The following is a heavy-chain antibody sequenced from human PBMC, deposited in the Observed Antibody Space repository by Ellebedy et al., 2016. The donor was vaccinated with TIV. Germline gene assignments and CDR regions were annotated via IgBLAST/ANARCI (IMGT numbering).Heavy chain of an antibody. D-gene: IGHD3-10*01. V-gene: IGHV3-23*01. J-gene: IGHJ4*02. CDR2: ISGSGGNT. CDR1: GFTFSSYA. CDR3: AKDRYYASGSYSDY. Sequence: GESLKISCAASGFTFSSYAMSWVRQAPGKGLEWVSAISGSGGNTYYADSVKGRFTISRDNSKNTLYLQMNSLRVEDTAVYYCAKDRYYASGSYSDYWGQGTLVTVSS.